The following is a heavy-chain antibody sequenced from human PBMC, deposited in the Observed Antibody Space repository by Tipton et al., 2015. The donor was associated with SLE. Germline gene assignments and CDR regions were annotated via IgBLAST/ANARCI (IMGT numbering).Heavy chain of an antibody. D-gene: IGHD3-22*01. Sequence: TLSLTCTVSGGSISSHYWSWIRQPPGKGLEWIGEINHSGSTNYNPSLKSRVTISVDTSKNQFSLKLSSVTAADTAVYYCARGGDYYDSERAGAFDIWGQGTMVTVSS. CDR3: ARGGDYYDSERAGAFDI. CDR1: GGSISSHY. J-gene: IGHJ3*02. V-gene: IGHV4-34*01. CDR2: INHSGST.